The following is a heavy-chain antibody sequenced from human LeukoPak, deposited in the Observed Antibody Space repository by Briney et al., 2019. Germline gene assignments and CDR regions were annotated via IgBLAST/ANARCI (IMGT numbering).Heavy chain of an antibody. J-gene: IGHJ4*02. D-gene: IGHD6-13*01. CDR3: ARCGQGGYSSTWYFDY. CDR1: GDSISSYY. V-gene: IGHV4-59*08. CDR2: IYYSGST. Sequence: SETLSLTCSVSGDSISSYYWSWIRQPPGKGLEWIGYIYYSGSTNYNPSLKSRVTISVDTSKNQFSLRLSSMTAADTAVYYCARCGQGGYSSTWYFDYWGQGTLVTVSS.